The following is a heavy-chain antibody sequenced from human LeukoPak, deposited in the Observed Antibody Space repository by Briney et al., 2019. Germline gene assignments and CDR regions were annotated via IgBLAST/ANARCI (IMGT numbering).Heavy chain of an antibody. J-gene: IGHJ3*02. Sequence: PSETLSLTCTVSGGSISSYYWSWIRQPAGKGLEWIGRIYTSGSTNYNPSLKSRVIILFDTAKNHFSLNLSSVTAADTAVYYCARSDGYGLVGIWGQGTMVTVSS. CDR3: ARSDGYGLVGI. CDR2: IYTSGST. D-gene: IGHD3-10*01. V-gene: IGHV4-4*07. CDR1: GGSISSYY.